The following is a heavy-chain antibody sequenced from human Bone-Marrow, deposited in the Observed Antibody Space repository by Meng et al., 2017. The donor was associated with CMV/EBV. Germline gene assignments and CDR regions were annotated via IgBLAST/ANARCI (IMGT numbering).Heavy chain of an antibody. CDR2: IYHSGNT. V-gene: IGHV4-39*07. CDR1: GGSISSSTYY. Sequence: SETLSLTCTVSGGSISSSTYYWGWIRQPPGKGLEWIGSIYHSGNTYYNPSLKSRVTISVDTSKSQFSLKLSSATAANTAVYYCARGEGTTSNGFDYWGQGTLVTVSS. J-gene: IGHJ4*02. CDR3: ARGEGTTSNGFDY. D-gene: IGHD2/OR15-2a*01.